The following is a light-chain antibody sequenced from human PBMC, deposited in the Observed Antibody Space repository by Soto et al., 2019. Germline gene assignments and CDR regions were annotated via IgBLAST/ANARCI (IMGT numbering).Light chain of an antibody. J-gene: IGKJ1*01. V-gene: IGKV1-5*03. Sequence: DTQITQSTSTLSASVGDRVTITCRASQSFSRWLAWYQQKPGKAPKLLIYKAATLESGVPSRFSGSGSGTEFTLAISSLQPDDSATYYCQQYNDNWTFGQGTKV. CDR2: KAA. CDR1: QSFSRW. CDR3: QQYNDNWT.